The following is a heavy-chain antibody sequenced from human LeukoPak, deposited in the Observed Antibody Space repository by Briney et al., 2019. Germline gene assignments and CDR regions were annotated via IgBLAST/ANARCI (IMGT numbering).Heavy chain of an antibody. D-gene: IGHD5-24*01. V-gene: IGHV3-48*03. J-gene: IGHJ4*02. CDR3: ARALMATSETPFDY. Sequence: GGSLRLSCAASGFTFSSYEMNWVRQAPGKGLEWVSYISSSGSTIYYADSVKGRFTISRDNAKNSLYLQMNSLRAEDTAVYYCARALMATSETPFDYWGQGTLVTVSS. CDR1: GFTFSSYE. CDR2: ISSSGSTI.